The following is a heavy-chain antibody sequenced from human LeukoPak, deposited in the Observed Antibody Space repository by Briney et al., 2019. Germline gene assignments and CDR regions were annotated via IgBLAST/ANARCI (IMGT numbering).Heavy chain of an antibody. CDR1: GFTFNNAW. V-gene: IGHV3-15*01. J-gene: IGHJ3*01. CDR3: TTGVGATTFHAFDV. CDR2: IKSKTDDGET. Sequence: GGSLRLSCVASGFTFNNAWMSWVRQAPGKGLEWVGRIKSKTDDGETDYAAPVKGRFTISRDDSKNTLYLQMNSLKTEDTAVYYCTTGVGATTFHAFDVWGQGTMVTVSS. D-gene: IGHD1-26*01.